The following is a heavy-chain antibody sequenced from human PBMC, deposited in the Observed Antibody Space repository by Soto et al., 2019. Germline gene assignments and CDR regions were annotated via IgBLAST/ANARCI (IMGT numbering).Heavy chain of an antibody. D-gene: IGHD6-6*01. Sequence: GASVKVSCKAAGYAFTSYAVHWVRQAHGQRLEWMGWINAGNGNTKYSQKFQGRVTITRDTSASTAYMELSSLRSEDTAVYYCARDKFGGQLGGIDYWGQGTLVTVSS. CDR3: ARDKFGGQLGGIDY. J-gene: IGHJ4*02. CDR1: GYAFTSYA. V-gene: IGHV1-3*01. CDR2: INAGNGNT.